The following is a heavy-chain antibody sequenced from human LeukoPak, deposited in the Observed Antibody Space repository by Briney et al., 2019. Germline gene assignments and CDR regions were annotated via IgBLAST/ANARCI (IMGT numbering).Heavy chain of an antibody. CDR2: ISSSSSYI. Sequence: PGGSLRLSCAASGFTFSSYSMNWVRQAPGKGLEWVSSISSSSSYIYYADSVKGRFTISRDNAKNSLYLQMNSLRAEDTAVYYCARGNWGSTRRWYYYYYGMDVWGQGTTATVSS. CDR1: GFTFSSYS. CDR3: ARGNWGSTRRWYYYYYGMDV. V-gene: IGHV3-21*01. J-gene: IGHJ6*02. D-gene: IGHD2-2*01.